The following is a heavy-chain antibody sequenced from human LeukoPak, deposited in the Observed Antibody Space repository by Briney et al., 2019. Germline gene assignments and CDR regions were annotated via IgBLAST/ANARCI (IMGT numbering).Heavy chain of an antibody. D-gene: IGHD5-12*01. CDR2: INPSGGST. CDR1: GYTFTSYD. CDR3: ARVRGYSGYEDDC. V-gene: IGHV1-46*01. J-gene: IGHJ4*02. Sequence: ASVKVSCKASGYTFTSYDINWVRQAPGQGLEWMGIINPSGGSTSYAQKFQGRVTMTRDTSTSTVYMELSSLRSEDTAVYYCARVRGYSGYEDDCWGQGTLVTVSS.